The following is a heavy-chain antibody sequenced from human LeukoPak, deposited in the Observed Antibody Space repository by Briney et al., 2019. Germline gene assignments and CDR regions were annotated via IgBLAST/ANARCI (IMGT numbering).Heavy chain of an antibody. Sequence: GGSLRLSCAASGFTFSSYWMSWVRQAPGKGPEWVANIKQDGSEHYYVDSVKGRFTISRDNAKNSPYLQMSGLRAEDTAVYYCARDKAEGPSRLDNWGQGTLVTVSS. CDR1: GFTFSSYW. V-gene: IGHV3-7*01. D-gene: IGHD2-2*01. CDR3: ARDKAEGPSRLDN. J-gene: IGHJ4*02. CDR2: IKQDGSEH.